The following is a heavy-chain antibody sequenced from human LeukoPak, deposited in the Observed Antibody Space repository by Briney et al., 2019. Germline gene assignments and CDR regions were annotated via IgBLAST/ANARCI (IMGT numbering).Heavy chain of an antibody. CDR2: ISYDGSNK. D-gene: IGHD5-24*01. Sequence: GGSLRLSCAASGFTFSSYAMHWVRQAPGKGLEWGAVISYDGSNKYYADSVKGRFTISRDKSKNTLYLQMNSLRAEDTAVYYCARGRGWLQFYFDYWGQGTLVTVSS. CDR1: GFTFSSYA. V-gene: IGHV3-30*01. J-gene: IGHJ4*02. CDR3: ARGRGWLQFYFDY.